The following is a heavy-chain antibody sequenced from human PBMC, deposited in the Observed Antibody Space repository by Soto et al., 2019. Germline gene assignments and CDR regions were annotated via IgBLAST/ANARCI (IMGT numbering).Heavy chain of an antibody. Sequence: GGSLRLSCAASGFTFSSYWMSWVRQVPGKGLEWVANIKEDGSEKNYVDSVKGQFTISRDNAKNSLYLQMNSLRAEDTAVYYCARERYYYGSGDYWGQGTLVTVSS. CDR3: ARERYYYGSGDY. CDR1: GFTFSSYW. D-gene: IGHD3-10*01. CDR2: IKEDGSEK. J-gene: IGHJ4*02. V-gene: IGHV3-7*01.